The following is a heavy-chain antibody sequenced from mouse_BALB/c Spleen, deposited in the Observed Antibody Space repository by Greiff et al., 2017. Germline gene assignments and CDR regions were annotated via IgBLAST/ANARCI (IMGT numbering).Heavy chain of an antibody. CDR1: GFSLSTSGMG. Sequence: ESGPGILQPSQTLSLTCSFSGFSLSTSGMGVSWIRQPSGKGLEWLAHIYWDDDKRYNPSLKSRLTISKDTSSNQVFLKITSVDTADTATYYCARRAKYQSFAMDYWGQGTSVTVSS. D-gene: IGHD5-1*01. J-gene: IGHJ4*01. CDR2: IYWDDDK. V-gene: IGHV8-12*01. CDR3: ARRAKYQSFAMDY.